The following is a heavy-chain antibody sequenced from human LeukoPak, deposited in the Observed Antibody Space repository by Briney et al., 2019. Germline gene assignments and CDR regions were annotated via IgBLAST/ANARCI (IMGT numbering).Heavy chain of an antibody. CDR3: AIPPLSGTGSSRPLAGMDV. CDR2: ISHTGSTM. Sequence: RSLRLSCAASGFSFSSYSMNWVRQAPGKGLEWVSYISHTGSTMSYADSVKGRFTISRDNARNSLYLQMNSLRAEDTAVYYCAIPPLSGTGSSRPLAGMDVWGQGTTVTVSS. J-gene: IGHJ6*02. V-gene: IGHV3-48*04. CDR1: GFSFSSYS. D-gene: IGHD3-10*01.